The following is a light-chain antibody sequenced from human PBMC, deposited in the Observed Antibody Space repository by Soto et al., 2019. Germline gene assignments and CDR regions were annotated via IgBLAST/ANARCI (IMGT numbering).Light chain of an antibody. CDR2: GAS. CDR3: QQYNKWPPLT. CDR1: QSVGSL. J-gene: IGKJ4*01. Sequence: ETMMTQSPATLSVSPGERATLSCRASQSVGSLLAWYQQKPGQSPRLLIYGASTRATGIPDRFSGSGSGTEFTLTISNRQSEDFAVYYGQQYNKWPPLTFGGGTKVEIK. V-gene: IGKV3-15*01.